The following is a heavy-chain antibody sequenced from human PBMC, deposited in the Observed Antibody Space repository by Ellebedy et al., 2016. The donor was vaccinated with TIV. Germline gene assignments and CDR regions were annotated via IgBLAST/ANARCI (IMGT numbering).Heavy chain of an antibody. CDR2: VYRGGDT. V-gene: IGHV3-53*01. Sequence: GESLKISCAASGFIVSRNYMSWVRQAPGKGLEWGAVVYRGGDTHYADSVKGRFTISRDNSKNTLYLQLNRLIVEDTAVYYCAGEDTGSATGGVDYWGQGTLVTVSS. J-gene: IGHJ4*02. D-gene: IGHD1-26*01. CDR3: AGEDTGSATGGVDY. CDR1: GFIVSRNY.